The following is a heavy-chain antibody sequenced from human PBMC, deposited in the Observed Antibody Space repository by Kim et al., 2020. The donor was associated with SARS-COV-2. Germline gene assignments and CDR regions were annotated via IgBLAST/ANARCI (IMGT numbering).Heavy chain of an antibody. D-gene: IGHD3-3*01. CDR2: IYYSGST. CDR1: GGSISSGGYY. Sequence: SETLSLTCTVSGGSISSGGYYWSWIRQHPGKGLEWIGYIYYSGSTYYNPSLKSRVTISVDTSKNQFSLKLSSVTAADTAVYYCARGRITIVGVVTEFDSWGQGTLVTVSS. V-gene: IGHV4-31*03. J-gene: IGHJ4*02. CDR3: ARGRITIVGVVTEFDS.